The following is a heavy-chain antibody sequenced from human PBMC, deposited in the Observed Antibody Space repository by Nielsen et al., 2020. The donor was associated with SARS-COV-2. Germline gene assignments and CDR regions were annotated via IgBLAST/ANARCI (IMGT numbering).Heavy chain of an antibody. Sequence: WLRQPPGKGLEWIGYIYYSGSTNYNPSLKSRVTISVDTSKNQFSLKLSSVTAADTAVYYCARFSHGDTAMRGLRIGYYYYGMDVWGQGTTVTVSS. J-gene: IGHJ6*02. CDR2: IYYSGST. V-gene: IGHV4-59*12. CDR3: ARFSHGDTAMRGLRIGYYYYGMDV. D-gene: IGHD5-18*01.